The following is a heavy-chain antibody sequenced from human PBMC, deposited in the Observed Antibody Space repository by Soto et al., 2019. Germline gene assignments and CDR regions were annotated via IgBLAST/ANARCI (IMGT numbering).Heavy chain of an antibody. J-gene: IGHJ6*02. V-gene: IGHV4-34*01. Sequence: PSETLSLTCAVYGGSFSCYYWSWIRQPPGKGLEWIGEINHSGSTNYNPSLKSRVTISVDTSKNQFSLKLSSVTAADTAVYYCARGGHHYDFWSGAYYYYGMDVWGQGTTVTVSS. CDR1: GGSFSCYY. CDR2: INHSGST. D-gene: IGHD3-3*01. CDR3: ARGGHHYDFWSGAYYYYGMDV.